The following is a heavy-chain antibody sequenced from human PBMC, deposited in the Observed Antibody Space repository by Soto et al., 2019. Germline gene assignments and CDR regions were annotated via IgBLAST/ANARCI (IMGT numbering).Heavy chain of an antibody. D-gene: IGHD3-16*01. V-gene: IGHV1-2*02. J-gene: IGHJ6*02. Sequence: QVQLVQSGAEVKKPGASVKVSCKASGYTFTGDYMHWVRQAPGQGLEWMGWINPNSGGTNYAQKLQGRVTMTRDTSISTGYMELRRLRSDDTAVYYCARGKVLGRSTYCYYGRDVWGQGTTVTVSS. CDR3: ARGKVLGRSTYCYYGRDV. CDR2: INPNSGGT. CDR1: GYTFTGDY.